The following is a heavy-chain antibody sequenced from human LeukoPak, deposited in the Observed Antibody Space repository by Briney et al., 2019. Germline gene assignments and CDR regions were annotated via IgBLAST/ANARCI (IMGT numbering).Heavy chain of an antibody. D-gene: IGHD2-21*02. V-gene: IGHV1-2*02. J-gene: IGHJ5*02. CDR1: GYSFTDYY. CDR3: ARDTCDGGDCFNWFDP. Sequence: ASVKVSCKASGYSFTDYYIHWARQAPGQGLEWMGWINPKGGGINYAPEFRGRVTMTRDTSITTAYMELSSLRSDDTAMYYCARDTCDGGDCFNWFDPWGQGTLVTVSS. CDR2: INPKGGGI.